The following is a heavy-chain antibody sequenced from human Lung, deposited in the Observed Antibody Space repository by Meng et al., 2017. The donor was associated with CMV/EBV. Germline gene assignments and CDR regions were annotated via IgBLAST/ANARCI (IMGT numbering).Heavy chain of an antibody. V-gene: IGHV3-30-3*01. CDR3: AGELTGTYRFDY. J-gene: IGHJ4*02. CDR1: GFTFSTYA. Sequence: CAASGFTFSTYAMHWVRQAQGKGLEWVAVISDDGNSKYYADSVKGRFTISRDNSKNTLYLSMNSLRAEDTAVYYCAGELTGTYRFDYWGRGTLVTVSS. D-gene: IGHD1-14*01. CDR2: ISDDGNSK.